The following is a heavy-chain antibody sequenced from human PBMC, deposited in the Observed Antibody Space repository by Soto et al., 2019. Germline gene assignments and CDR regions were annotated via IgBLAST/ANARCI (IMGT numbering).Heavy chain of an antibody. J-gene: IGHJ4*02. CDR1: GFTFSSYA. Sequence: GGSLRLSCAASGFTFSSYAMSWVRQAPGKGLEWVSATSGSGGNTYYADSVKGRFTISRDNSKNTLYLQMNSLRAEDTAVYFCAKDRGDSYGPCDYWGQGTLVTVSS. CDR3: AKDRGDSYGPCDY. CDR2: TSGSGGNT. D-gene: IGHD5-18*01. V-gene: IGHV3-23*01.